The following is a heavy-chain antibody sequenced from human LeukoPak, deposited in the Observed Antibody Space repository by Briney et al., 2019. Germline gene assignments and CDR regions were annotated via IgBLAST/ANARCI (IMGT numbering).Heavy chain of an antibody. CDR3: ARDGSVVTRFRAAEYFQH. CDR2: IYYSGST. V-gene: IGHV4-30-4*01. J-gene: IGHJ1*01. Sequence: PSETLSLTCTVSGGSISSGDYYWSWIRQPPGKGLEWIGYIYYSGSTYYNPSLKSRVTISVDTSKNQFSLKLRSVTAADTAVYYCARDGSVVTRFRAAEYFQHWGQGTLVTVSS. D-gene: IGHD4-23*01. CDR1: GGSISSGDYY.